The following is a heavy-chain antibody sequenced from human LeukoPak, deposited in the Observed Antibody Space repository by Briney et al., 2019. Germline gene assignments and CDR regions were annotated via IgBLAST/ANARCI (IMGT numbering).Heavy chain of an antibody. CDR1: GGSFSGYY. Sequence: PSVTLSLTCAVYGGSFSGYYWSWIRQPPGKGLEWIGEINHSGSTNYNPSLKSRVTISVDTSKNQFSLKLSSVTAADTAVYYCARGVVVVAATHFDYWGQGTLVTVSS. CDR3: ARGVVVVAATHFDY. J-gene: IGHJ4*02. CDR2: INHSGST. D-gene: IGHD2-15*01. V-gene: IGHV4-34*01.